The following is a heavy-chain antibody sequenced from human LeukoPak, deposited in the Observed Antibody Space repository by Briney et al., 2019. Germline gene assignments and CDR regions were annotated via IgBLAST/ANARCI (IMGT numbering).Heavy chain of an antibody. J-gene: IGHJ4*02. D-gene: IGHD6-13*01. CDR2: INHSGST. CDR3: ARGGYSVAAEAFDY. CDR1: GGSISSSSYY. Sequence: SETLSLTCTVSGGSISSSSYYWSWIRQPPGKGLEWIREINHSGSTNYNPSLKSRVTISVDTSKNQFSLKLSSVTAADTAVYYCARGGYSVAAEAFDYWGQGTLVTVSS. V-gene: IGHV4-39*07.